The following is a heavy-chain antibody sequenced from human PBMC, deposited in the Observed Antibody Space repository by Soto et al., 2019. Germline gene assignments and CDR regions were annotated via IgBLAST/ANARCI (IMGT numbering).Heavy chain of an antibody. J-gene: IGHJ4*02. D-gene: IGHD2-21*01. CDR2: ISYDGSVK. Sequence: QVQLVESGGDVVQPGRSLRLSCAASGFTFSSYGMHWVRQAPGKGLEWVADISYDGSVKYYADSVKGRFTISRDNSKNTLYLQMNSLRAEDTAVYYCAGEVASGYWGQGTLVTVSS. V-gene: IGHV3-30*03. CDR3: AGEVASGY. CDR1: GFTFSSYG.